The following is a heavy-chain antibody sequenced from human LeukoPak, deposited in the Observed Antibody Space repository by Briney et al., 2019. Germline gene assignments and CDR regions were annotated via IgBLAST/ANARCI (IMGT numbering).Heavy chain of an antibody. Sequence: SETLSLTCTVSGGSVSSGSYYWSWIRQPPGKGLEWIGYIYYSGSTNYNPSLKSRVTISVDTSKNQFSLKLSSVTAADTALYYCARSSFPGLGPIDYWGQGTLVTVSS. J-gene: IGHJ4*02. CDR1: GGSVSSGSYY. D-gene: IGHD3/OR15-3a*01. CDR3: ARSSFPGLGPIDY. CDR2: IYYSGST. V-gene: IGHV4-61*01.